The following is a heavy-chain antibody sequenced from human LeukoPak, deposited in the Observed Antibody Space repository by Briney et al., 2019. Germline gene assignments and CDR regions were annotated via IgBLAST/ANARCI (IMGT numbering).Heavy chain of an antibody. J-gene: IGHJ4*02. Sequence: ASVRVSCKASGYTFTNFGIAWVRQAPGQGLEWMGWISTYNGNTTYAQKLQDTVTMTTDTSTSTAYLELRSLTSGDTAVCYCARDPFDYWGQGTLVTVSS. CDR1: GYTFTNFG. CDR3: ARDPFDY. CDR2: ISTYNGNT. V-gene: IGHV1-18*01.